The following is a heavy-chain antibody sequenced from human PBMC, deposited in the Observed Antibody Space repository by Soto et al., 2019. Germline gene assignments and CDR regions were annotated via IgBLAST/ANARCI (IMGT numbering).Heavy chain of an antibody. D-gene: IGHD6-19*01. CDR3: ALRPGGYMSGWDNGYFDY. Sequence: SGPTLVNPTQTLTLTCTFSGFSFSTSQVGVGWIRQPPGKAQEWLAIIYWDDDKRYSPSLRSRLTITKDTSKNHVVLTMTNMDPVDTATYFCALRPGGYMSGWDNGYFDYWGRGALVTVSS. CDR2: IYWDDDK. J-gene: IGHJ4*02. V-gene: IGHV2-5*02. CDR1: GFSFSTSQVG.